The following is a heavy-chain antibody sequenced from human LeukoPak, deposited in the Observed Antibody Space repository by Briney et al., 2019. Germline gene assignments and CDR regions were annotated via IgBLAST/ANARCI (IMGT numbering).Heavy chain of an antibody. D-gene: IGHD5-12*01. CDR3: ARDPMATTYYYYGMDV. Sequence: PSETLSLTCAVSGGSISSSNWWSWVRQPPGKGLEWIGEIYHSGSTNYNPSLKSRVTISVDKSKNRFSLKLSSVTAADTAVYYCARDPMATTYYYYGMDVWGQGTTVTVSS. J-gene: IGHJ6*02. CDR2: IYHSGST. CDR1: GGSISSSNW. V-gene: IGHV4-4*02.